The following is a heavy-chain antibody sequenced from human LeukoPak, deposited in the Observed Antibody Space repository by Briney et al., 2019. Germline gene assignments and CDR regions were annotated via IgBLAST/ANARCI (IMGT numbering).Heavy chain of an antibody. CDR3: ARESEAGRVGDFYFDY. Sequence: PSETLSLTCTVSGGSISSYYWSWIRQPAGKGLEWIGRIYTSGSTNYNPSLKSRVTMSVDTSKNQFSLKLSSVTAADTAVYYCARESEAGRVGDFYFDYWGQGTLVTVSS. D-gene: IGHD3-10*01. J-gene: IGHJ4*02. V-gene: IGHV4-4*07. CDR1: GGSISSYY. CDR2: IYTSGST.